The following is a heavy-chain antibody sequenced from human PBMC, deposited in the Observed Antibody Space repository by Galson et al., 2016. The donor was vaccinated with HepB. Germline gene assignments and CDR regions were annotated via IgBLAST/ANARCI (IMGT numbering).Heavy chain of an antibody. CDR2: IFSGGST. V-gene: IGHV3-53*01. Sequence: SLRLSCAASDFTVNSHYLTWVRQAPGKGLEWVSIIFSGGSTFYADSVKGRFTISRDDSKNTLYLQMDSLRDEDTAVYYCAREDRNGSEDFFDYWGQGTLVTVSS. J-gene: IGHJ4*02. D-gene: IGHD2-15*01. CDR1: DFTVNSHY. CDR3: AREDRNGSEDFFDY.